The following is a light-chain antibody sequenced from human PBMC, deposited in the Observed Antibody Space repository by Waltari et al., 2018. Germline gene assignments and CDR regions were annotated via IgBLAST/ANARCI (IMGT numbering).Light chain of an antibody. CDR3: QQYKTFPLT. Sequence: DIQMTQSPSSLAASVGDRVTITCRASQGISKFLAWFRQKPGKAPESLSYGASSLQSGVPSRFSGSGSGTDFTLTISSLQPEEFASYYCQQYKTFPLTFGGGTKVEIK. CDR1: QGISKF. V-gene: IGKV1-16*01. J-gene: IGKJ4*01. CDR2: GAS.